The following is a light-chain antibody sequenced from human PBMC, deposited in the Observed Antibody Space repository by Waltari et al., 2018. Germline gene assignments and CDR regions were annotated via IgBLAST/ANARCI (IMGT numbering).Light chain of an antibody. CDR3: FLSYSGAVI. Sequence: QAVVTQEPSLTVSPGGTVTLPCGSRTGAVTSGHYPYWFQQKPGQAPRTLIYDTSNKPSWTPARFSGSLLGGKAALTLSGAQPEDEANYYCFLSYSGAVIFGGGTKLTVL. J-gene: IGLJ2*01. CDR2: DTS. V-gene: IGLV7-46*01. CDR1: TGAVTSGHY.